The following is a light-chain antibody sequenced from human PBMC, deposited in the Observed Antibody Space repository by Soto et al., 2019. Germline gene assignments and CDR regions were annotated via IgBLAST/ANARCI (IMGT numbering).Light chain of an antibody. J-gene: IGKJ1*01. CDR2: DAS. CDR1: QAIRNN. CDR3: LQHDTYPRT. Sequence: DIQMTQSPSSLFASVVDIVSIACRASQAIRNNLGWYQQKPGKAPKRLIFDASSLQSGVPSRFSGSGSGTEFTLTISSLQPEDFATYYCLQHDTYPRTFGQGTKV. V-gene: IGKV1-17*01.